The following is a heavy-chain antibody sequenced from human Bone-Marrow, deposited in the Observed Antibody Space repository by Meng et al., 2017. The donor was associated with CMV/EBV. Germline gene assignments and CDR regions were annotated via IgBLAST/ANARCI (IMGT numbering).Heavy chain of an antibody. J-gene: IGHJ5*02. CDR1: NW. V-gene: IGHV5-10-1*01. D-gene: IGHD2-2*01. CDR3: ARHPDCSSTSCFKIGANWFDP. Sequence: NWISWVRQIPGKGREWMGRIDPGDSYTNYSPSFQGHVTISADKSISTAYLQWSSLKASDTAMYYCARHPDCSSTSCFKIGANWFDPWGQGTLVTVSS. CDR2: IDPGDSYT.